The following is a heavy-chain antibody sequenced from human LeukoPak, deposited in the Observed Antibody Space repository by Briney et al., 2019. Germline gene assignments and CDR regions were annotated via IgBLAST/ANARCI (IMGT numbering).Heavy chain of an antibody. D-gene: IGHD3-16*01. J-gene: IGHJ5*02. V-gene: IGHV4-59*01. Sequence: PSETLSLTCTVSDGSINGYYWSWIRQSPGKGLESLGYIYYTGSTNYNPSLKSRVTMSVDTSRNQFFLRLSSVTAADTAVYYCARIPWADYDWFDPWGQGTLVTVSS. CDR3: ARIPWADYDWFDP. CDR1: DGSINGYY. CDR2: IYYTGST.